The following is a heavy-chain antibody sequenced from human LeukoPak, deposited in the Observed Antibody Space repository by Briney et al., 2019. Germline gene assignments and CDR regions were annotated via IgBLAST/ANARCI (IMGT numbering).Heavy chain of an antibody. CDR3: AKSFGPVIAAAGTGAD. CDR2: ISGSGTNT. V-gene: IGHV3-23*01. Sequence: GGSLRLSCAASGFSFSSYAMTWVRQAPGKGLEWVSVISGSGTNTDYADSVKGRFTISRDNSKNTLYLQMNSLRAEDTAVYYCAKSFGPVIAAAGTGADWGQGTLVTVSS. D-gene: IGHD6-13*01. CDR1: GFSFSSYA. J-gene: IGHJ4*02.